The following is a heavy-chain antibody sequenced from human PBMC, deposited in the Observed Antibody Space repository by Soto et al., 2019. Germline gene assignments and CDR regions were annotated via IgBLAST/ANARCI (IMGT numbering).Heavy chain of an antibody. Sequence: QVQLVQSGAEVKKPGSSVKVSCKASGGTFSSYAISWVRQAPGQGLEWMGGIIPIFGTANYAQKFQGRVTITADESTSTAYMELNSLRSEDTAVYYCARGLRYFDWLLLNYYYYYGMDVWGQGTTVTVSS. CDR3: ARGLRYFDWLLLNYYYYYGMDV. CDR1: GGTFSSYA. D-gene: IGHD3-9*01. CDR2: IIPIFGTA. J-gene: IGHJ6*02. V-gene: IGHV1-69*01.